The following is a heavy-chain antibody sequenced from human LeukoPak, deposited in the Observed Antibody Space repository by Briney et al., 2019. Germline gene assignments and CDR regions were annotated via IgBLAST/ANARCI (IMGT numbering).Heavy chain of an antibody. J-gene: IGHJ5*01. Sequence: GGSLRLSCAASGFSFSTFSMNWVRQAPGKGLEWISFISSSSGTIYYADSLKGRFTISRDNAKNSLYLQMDSLRDEDTAVYYCAMPAFDCWGQGTLVTVSS. CDR1: GFSFSTFS. CDR2: ISSSSGTI. CDR3: AMPAFDC. V-gene: IGHV3-48*02.